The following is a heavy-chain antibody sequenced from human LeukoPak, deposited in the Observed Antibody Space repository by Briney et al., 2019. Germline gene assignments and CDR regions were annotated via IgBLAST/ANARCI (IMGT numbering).Heavy chain of an antibody. V-gene: IGHV3-66*01. CDR2: IYSGGST. D-gene: IGHD6-6*01. Sequence: GGSLRLSCAASGFTFSSYGMHWVRQAPGKGLEWVSVIYSGGSTYYADSVKGRFTISRDNSKNTLYLQMNSLRAEDTAVYYCATSIAARPSMDVWGQGTTVTVSS. CDR1: GFTFSSYG. CDR3: ATSIAARPSMDV. J-gene: IGHJ6*02.